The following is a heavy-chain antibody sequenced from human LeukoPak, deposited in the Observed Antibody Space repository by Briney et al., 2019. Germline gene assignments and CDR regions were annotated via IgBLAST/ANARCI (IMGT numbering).Heavy chain of an antibody. CDR2: ISRSSSSK. J-gene: IGHJ4*02. D-gene: IGHD3-10*01. CDR3: VREDPSEYGSIDY. CDR1: GFTFSSYS. V-gene: IGHV3-48*02. Sequence: PGGSLRLSCAASGFTFSSYSMNWVRQAPGKGLEWVAYISRSSSSKHYADSVKGGFTISRDNAKNSLYLQMSSLRDEDTAVYYCVREDPSEYGSIDYWGQGTLVTVSS.